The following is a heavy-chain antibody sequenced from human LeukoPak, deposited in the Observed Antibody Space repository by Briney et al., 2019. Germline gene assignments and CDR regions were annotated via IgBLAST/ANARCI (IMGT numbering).Heavy chain of an antibody. V-gene: IGHV3-21*01. CDR2: ISSSSSYI. Sequence: GGSLRLSCAASGFTFSSYSMNWVRQAPGKGLEWVSSISSSSSYIYYADSVKGRFTISRDNAKNSLYLQMNSLRAEDTAVYHCARDPHKWLDYYYYYYGMDVWGQGTTVTVSS. CDR1: GFTFSSYS. J-gene: IGHJ6*02. D-gene: IGHD6-19*01. CDR3: ARDPHKWLDYYYYYYGMDV.